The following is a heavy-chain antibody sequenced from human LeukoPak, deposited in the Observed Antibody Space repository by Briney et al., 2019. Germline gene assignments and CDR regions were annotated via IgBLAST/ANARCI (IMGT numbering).Heavy chain of an antibody. CDR3: ARGGHCSSTICYPRNAFDM. J-gene: IGHJ3*02. CDR2: ISNGATTI. D-gene: IGHD2-2*01. CDR1: GFTFSSHE. V-gene: IGHV3-48*03. Sequence: GGSLRISCAASGFTFSSHEMNWVHQAPGKGLEWISHISNGATTIYYADSVKGRFTISRDNAKNSLYLQMNSLRAEDTAVYYCARGGHCSSTICYPRNAFDMWGQGTVVTVSS.